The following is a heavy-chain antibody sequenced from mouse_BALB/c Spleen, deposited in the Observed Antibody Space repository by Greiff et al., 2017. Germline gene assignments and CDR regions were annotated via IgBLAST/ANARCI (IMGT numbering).Heavy chain of an antibody. Sequence: EVHLVESGGGLVKPGGSLKLSCAASGFTFSSYAMSWVRQSPEKRLEWVAEISSGGSYTYYPDTVTGRFTISRDNAKNTLYLEMSSLRSEDTAMYYCARDLSHGNYFFAYWGQGTLVTVSA. J-gene: IGHJ3*01. V-gene: IGHV5-9-4*01. D-gene: IGHD2-1*01. CDR1: GFTFSSYA. CDR2: ISSGGSYT. CDR3: ARDLSHGNYFFAY.